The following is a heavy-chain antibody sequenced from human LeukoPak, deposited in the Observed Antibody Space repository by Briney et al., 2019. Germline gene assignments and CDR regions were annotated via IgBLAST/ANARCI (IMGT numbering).Heavy chain of an antibody. CDR2: IYYSGST. CDR3: ARTRITMIGPFDY. J-gene: IGHJ4*02. CDR1: GGSISSYY. V-gene: IGHV4-59*01. D-gene: IGHD3-22*01. Sequence: PSEILSLTCTVSGGSISSYYWSWIRQPPGKGLEWIGYIYYSGSTNYNPSLKSRVTISVDTSKNQFSLKLSSVTAADTAVYYCARTRITMIGPFDYWGQGTLVTVSS.